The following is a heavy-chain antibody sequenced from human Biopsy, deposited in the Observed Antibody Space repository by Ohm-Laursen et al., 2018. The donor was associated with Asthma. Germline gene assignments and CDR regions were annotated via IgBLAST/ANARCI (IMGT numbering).Heavy chain of an antibody. Sequence: GASVKVSCKASGYNLISFAIHWVSQAPGQRLEWMGWVNTGNGDTKYSQKFQGRVTITRDTSAGTAYMELRSLRSEDTATYYCAITYYDFLTGQVKDVFGVWGQGAMVTVSS. CDR3: AITYYDFLTGQVKDVFGV. J-gene: IGHJ3*01. V-gene: IGHV1-3*04. CDR2: VNTGNGDT. D-gene: IGHD3-9*01. CDR1: GYNLISFA.